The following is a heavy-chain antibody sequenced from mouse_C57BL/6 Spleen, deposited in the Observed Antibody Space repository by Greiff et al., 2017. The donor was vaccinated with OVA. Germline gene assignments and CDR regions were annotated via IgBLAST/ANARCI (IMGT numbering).Heavy chain of an antibody. V-gene: IGHV5-17*01. CDR1: GFTFSDYG. Sequence: DVMLVESGGGLVEPGGSLKLSCAASGFTFSDYGMHWVRQAPEKGLEWVAYISSGSSTIYYADTVKGRFTISRDHAKNTLFLQMTSLRSEDTAMYYCAGGIDSSGYYAMDYWGQGTSVTVSS. J-gene: IGHJ4*01. CDR2: ISSGSSTI. CDR3: AGGIDSSGYYAMDY. D-gene: IGHD3-2*02.